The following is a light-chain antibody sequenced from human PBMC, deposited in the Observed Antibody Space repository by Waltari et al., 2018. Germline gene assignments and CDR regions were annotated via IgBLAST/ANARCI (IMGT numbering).Light chain of an antibody. CDR3: CSYAGSYTFV. CDR1: SSDVGGFDF. J-gene: IGLJ1*01. Sequence: QSALTQPRSVSGSPGQSVSISCPATSSDVGGFDFVSWFQQYPGKAPKLRIYDVLKRPSGVPHRFSGSKSSNTASLTISGLQAEDEADYYCCSYAGSYTFVFGTGTKVTVL. V-gene: IGLV2-11*01. CDR2: DVL.